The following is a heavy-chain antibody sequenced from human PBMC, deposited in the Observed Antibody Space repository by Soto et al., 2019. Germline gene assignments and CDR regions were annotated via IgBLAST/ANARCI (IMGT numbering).Heavy chain of an antibody. J-gene: IGHJ4*02. Sequence: GGSLRLSCAASGFTFSSYAMSWVRQAPGKGLEWVSTSSGSGGSTYYADSVKGRFTISRDNSKNTLYLQMNSLRAEDTAVYYCAKDGIVVVTAINYWGQGTLVTVSS. V-gene: IGHV3-23*01. CDR3: AKDGIVVVTAINY. CDR1: GFTFSSYA. D-gene: IGHD2-21*02. CDR2: SSGSGGST.